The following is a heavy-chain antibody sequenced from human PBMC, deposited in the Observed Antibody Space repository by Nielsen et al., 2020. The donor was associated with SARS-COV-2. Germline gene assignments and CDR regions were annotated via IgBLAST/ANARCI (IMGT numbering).Heavy chain of an antibody. D-gene: IGHD3-10*01. Sequence: GGSLRLSCAASGFNFSDYFMAWIRQVPGKGLHSVSYISNSNRYTKYADSVVGRFTISRDNTKNSLYLQMDSLRVEDTAVYFCARATLHSLRSSWFEGIDSWGQGTLVTVSS. CDR2: ISNSNRYT. CDR3: ARATLHSLRSSWFEGIDS. J-gene: IGHJ4*02. V-gene: IGHV3-11*05. CDR1: GFNFSDYF.